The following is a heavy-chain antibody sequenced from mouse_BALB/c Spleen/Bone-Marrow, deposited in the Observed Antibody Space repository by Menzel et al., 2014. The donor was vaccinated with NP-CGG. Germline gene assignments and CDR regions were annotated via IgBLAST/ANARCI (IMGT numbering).Heavy chain of an antibody. D-gene: IGHD1-1*01. V-gene: IGHV14-3*02. J-gene: IGHJ3*01. CDR1: GLNIKDTY. CDR2: IDPASGNT. Sequence: EVQLQQSGAELVKSGVSVKLSCTASGLNIKDTYMHWEKQRPEQGLEWIGRIDPASGNTKYDPKLQGKATITADTPSSTAYLQLSSMTSEDTAVYYCARYSYGSSQFAYWGQGTLVTVSA. CDR3: ARYSYGSSQFAY.